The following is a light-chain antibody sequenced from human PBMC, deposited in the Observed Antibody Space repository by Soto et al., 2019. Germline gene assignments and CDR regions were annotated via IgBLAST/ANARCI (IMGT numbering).Light chain of an antibody. CDR2: AAS. J-gene: IGKJ1*01. V-gene: IGKV1-39*01. CDR1: QSISSY. Sequence: DIQMTQSPSSLSASVGDRVTITCRASQSISSYLNWYQQKPGKAPKLLIYAASSLQSGVPSRFSGSGSGTEFTHTISSLQPEDFAAYYCQQSYSTLWTFGQGTQVEIK. CDR3: QQSYSTLWT.